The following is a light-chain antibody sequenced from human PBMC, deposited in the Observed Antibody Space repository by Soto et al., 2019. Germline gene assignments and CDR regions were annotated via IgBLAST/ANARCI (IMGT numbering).Light chain of an antibody. CDR2: KAS. V-gene: IGKV1-5*03. CDR3: QQYPSFSRT. Sequence: DIQMTQSPSTLSASVGDRVTITCRASQSISNYLAWYQQKPGKAPKLLIYKASNLDSGVPSRFSGSGSGTEFTLTISSLQPDDVATYYCQQYPSFSRTFGQGTKVAVK. J-gene: IGKJ1*01. CDR1: QSISNY.